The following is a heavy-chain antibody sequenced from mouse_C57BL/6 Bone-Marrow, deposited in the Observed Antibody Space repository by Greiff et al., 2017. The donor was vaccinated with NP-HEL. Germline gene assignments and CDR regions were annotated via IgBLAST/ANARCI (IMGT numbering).Heavy chain of an antibody. J-gene: IGHJ2*01. Sequence: EVQLQQSGPELVKPGASVKMSCKASGYTFTDYNMHWVKQSHGKSLEWIGYINPNNGGTSYNQKFKGKATLTVNKSSSTAYMELRSLTSEDSAVYYCARKIIYDGYYFDYWGQGTTLTVSS. V-gene: IGHV1-22*01. CDR3: ARKIIYDGYYFDY. CDR2: INPNNGGT. CDR1: GYTFTDYN. D-gene: IGHD2-3*01.